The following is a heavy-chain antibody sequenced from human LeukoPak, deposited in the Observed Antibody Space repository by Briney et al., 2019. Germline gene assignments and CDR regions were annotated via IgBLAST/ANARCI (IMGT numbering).Heavy chain of an antibody. CDR3: ARDPDDSSGYLVSQD. J-gene: IGHJ3*01. D-gene: IGHD3-22*01. Sequence: VASVKVSCKASGFTFSSYAISWVRQAPGQGLEWMGGIIPIFGTANYAQKFQGRVTITADESTSTAYMELSSLRSEDTAVYYCARDPDDSSGYLVSQDWGQGTMVTVSS. CDR2: IIPIFGTA. CDR1: GFTFSSYA. V-gene: IGHV1-69*13.